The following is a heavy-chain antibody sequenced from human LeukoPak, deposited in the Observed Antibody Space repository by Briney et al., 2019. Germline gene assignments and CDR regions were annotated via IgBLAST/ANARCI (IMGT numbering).Heavy chain of an antibody. V-gene: IGHV1-2*02. CDR2: INPNSGGT. CDR1: GNTFTGYY. CDR3: ARVSYYDSSGYEHFDY. Sequence: ASVKVSCKASGNTFTGYYMHWVRQAPGQGLEWMGWINPNSGGTNYAQKFQGRVTMTRDTSISTAYMELSRLRSDDTAVYYCARVSYYDSSGYEHFDYWGQGTLVTVSS. J-gene: IGHJ4*02. D-gene: IGHD3-22*01.